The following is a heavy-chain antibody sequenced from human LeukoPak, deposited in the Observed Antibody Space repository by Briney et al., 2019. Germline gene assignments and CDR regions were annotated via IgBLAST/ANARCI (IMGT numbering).Heavy chain of an antibody. Sequence: ASVRVSCKASGGTFSSYAISWVRQAPGQGLEWMGGIIPIFGTANYAQKFQGRVTITADESTSTAYMELSSLRSEDTAVYYCARATIAVAGRHFDYWGQGTLVTVSS. D-gene: IGHD6-19*01. CDR1: GGTFSSYA. CDR3: ARATIAVAGRHFDY. J-gene: IGHJ4*02. CDR2: IIPIFGTA. V-gene: IGHV1-69*01.